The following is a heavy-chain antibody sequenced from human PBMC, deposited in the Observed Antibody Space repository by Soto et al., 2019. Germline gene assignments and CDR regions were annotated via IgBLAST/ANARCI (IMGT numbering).Heavy chain of an antibody. J-gene: IGHJ5*02. CDR1: GFTFSDYY. CDR3: VRDLYGSGTSLRGWFDP. Sequence: QEQLVESGGGWVKPGGSLRLSCAASGFTFSDYYIAWIRQAPGKGLEWISYISSTGIYKRYADSVKGQFTIARDNANNSLVLQMNSLRADDTAVYYCVRDLYGSGTSLRGWFDPWGQGTLVTVSS. V-gene: IGHV3-11*06. CDR2: ISSTGIYK. D-gene: IGHD3-10*01.